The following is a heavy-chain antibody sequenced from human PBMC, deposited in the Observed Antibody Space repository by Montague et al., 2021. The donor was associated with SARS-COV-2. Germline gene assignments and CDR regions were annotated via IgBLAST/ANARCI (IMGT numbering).Heavy chain of an antibody. CDR2: MWYDGGDK. J-gene: IGHJ6*02. V-gene: IGHV3-33*01. CDR3: AREYDTNGHYYYGMDV. Sequence: SLRLSCAASGFTLSNYGIHWVRQAPGKGLEWVAVMWYDGGDKYYADSVKGRFTMSRDKSKNAVYLQMSSLRVEDTAVYYCAREYDTNGHYYYGMDVWGQGTTVTVSS. CDR1: GFTLSNYG. D-gene: IGHD2-8*01.